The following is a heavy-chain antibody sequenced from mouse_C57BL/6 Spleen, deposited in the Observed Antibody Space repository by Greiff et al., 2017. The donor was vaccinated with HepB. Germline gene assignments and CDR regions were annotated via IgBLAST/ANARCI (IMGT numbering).Heavy chain of an antibody. CDR1: GFNIKDDY. CDR3: TTVEPWFAY. V-gene: IGHV14-4*01. J-gene: IGHJ3*01. CDR2: IDPENGDT. Sequence: VQLQQSGAELVRPGASVKLSCTASGFNIKDDYMHWVKQRPEQGLEWIGWIDPENGDTEYASKFQGKATITADTSSNTAYLQLSSLTSEDTAVYYCTTVEPWFAYWGQGTLVTVSA.